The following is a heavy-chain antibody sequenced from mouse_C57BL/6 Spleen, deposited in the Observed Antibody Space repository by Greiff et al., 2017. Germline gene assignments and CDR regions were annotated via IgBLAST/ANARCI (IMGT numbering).Heavy chain of an antibody. D-gene: IGHD2-3*01. J-gene: IGHJ2*01. CDR2: IDPSDSYT. Sequence: QVQLKQPGAELVMPGASVKLSCKASGYTFTSYWMHWVKQRPGQGLEWIGEIDPSDSYTNYNQKFKGKSTLTVDKSSSTAYMQLSSLTSEDSAVYYCARWSYDGYYLYYFDYWGQGTTLTVSS. CDR1: GYTFTSYW. CDR3: ARWSYDGYYLYYFDY. V-gene: IGHV1-69*01.